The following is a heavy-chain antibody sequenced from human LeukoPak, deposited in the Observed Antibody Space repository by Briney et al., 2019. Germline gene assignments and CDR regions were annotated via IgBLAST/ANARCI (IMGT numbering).Heavy chain of an antibody. J-gene: IGHJ6*02. CDR1: GYSFTSYW. Sequence: GESLKISCKGSGYSFTSYWIGWVRQMPGKGLEWMGIIYPGDSDTRYSPSFQGQVTISADKSISTAYLQWSSLKASDTAMYYCARLSGSGSYLLNYYYYYGMDVWGQGTTVTVSS. CDR3: ARLSGSGSYLLNYYYYYGMDV. V-gene: IGHV5-51*01. D-gene: IGHD3-10*01. CDR2: IYPGDSDT.